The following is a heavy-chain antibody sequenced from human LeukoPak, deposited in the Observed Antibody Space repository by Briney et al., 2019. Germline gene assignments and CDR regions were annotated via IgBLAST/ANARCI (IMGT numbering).Heavy chain of an antibody. J-gene: IGHJ3*02. Sequence: SETLSLTCTVSGGSISGSSYYWGWIRQPPGKGLEWIGYIYYSGSTYYNPSLKSRVTISVDTSKNQFSLKLSSVTAADTAVYYCARDLQAVAGIYAFDIWGQGTMVTVSS. CDR3: ARDLQAVAGIYAFDI. CDR1: GGSISGSSYY. D-gene: IGHD6-19*01. V-gene: IGHV4-31*03. CDR2: IYYSGST.